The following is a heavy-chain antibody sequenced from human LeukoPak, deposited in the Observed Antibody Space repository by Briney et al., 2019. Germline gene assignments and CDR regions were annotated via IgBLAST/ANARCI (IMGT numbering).Heavy chain of an antibody. CDR1: GFTFSSYS. D-gene: IGHD2-15*01. Sequence: KPGGSLRLSCAASGFTFSSYSMNWVRQAPGKGLEWVSSISSSSSYIYYADSVKGRFTISRDNAKNSLYLQMNSLRAEDTAVYYCVRDRTYCSGGSCYSLDAFDIWGQGTMVTVSS. V-gene: IGHV3-21*01. CDR3: VRDRTYCSGGSCYSLDAFDI. J-gene: IGHJ3*02. CDR2: ISSSSSYI.